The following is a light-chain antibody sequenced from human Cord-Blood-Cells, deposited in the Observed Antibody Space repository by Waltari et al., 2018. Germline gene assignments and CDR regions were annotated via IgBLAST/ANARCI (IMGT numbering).Light chain of an antibody. Sequence: IQMTQSPSARSTSVGDRVTITRRARQSIRSYLKWYQLKTGEGPKLLIYAASSLQSGLPSRFNGSGSGTDFTLTISSLQPEDFATSYCQQSYSTPYSLGQGTNLEIK. J-gene: IGKJ2*03. CDR1: QSIRSY. CDR3: QQSYSTPYS. V-gene: IGKV1-39*01. CDR2: AAS.